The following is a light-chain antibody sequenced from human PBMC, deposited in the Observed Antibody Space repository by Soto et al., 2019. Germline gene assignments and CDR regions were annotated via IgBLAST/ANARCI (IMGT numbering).Light chain of an antibody. CDR3: SSYTTTSTLV. J-gene: IGLJ3*02. V-gene: IGLV2-14*01. Sequence: QPVLTQPASVSGSPGQSITIARTGTNRDVGSYNLVSWYQQRPGEAPKLIISEVRNRPSGISYRFTGSKSGNTASLTISGLQAEDEADYYCSSYTTTSTLVFGGGTKLTVL. CDR1: NRDVGSYNL. CDR2: EVR.